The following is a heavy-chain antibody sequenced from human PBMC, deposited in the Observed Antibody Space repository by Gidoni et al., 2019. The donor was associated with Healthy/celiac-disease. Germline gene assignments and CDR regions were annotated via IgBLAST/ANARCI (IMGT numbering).Heavy chain of an antibody. CDR1: GFTFRSYG. Sequence: QVQPVASGAGVVQPGSSLRLPCAASGFTFRSYGMHWVRQAPGKGLEWVAVIWYDGSNKYYAASVKGRFTISRDNSKNTLYLQMNSLRAEDTAVYYCARDQDGDYDYWGQGTLVTVSS. CDR2: IWYDGSNK. D-gene: IGHD4-17*01. J-gene: IGHJ4*02. CDR3: ARDQDGDYDY. V-gene: IGHV3-33*01.